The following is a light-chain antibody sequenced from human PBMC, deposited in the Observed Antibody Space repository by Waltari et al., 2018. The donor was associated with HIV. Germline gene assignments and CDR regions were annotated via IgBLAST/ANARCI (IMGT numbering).Light chain of an antibody. CDR3: QHLHSYPLA. CDR1: QDISNH. V-gene: IGKV1-9*01. CDR2: DAA. J-gene: IGKJ4*01. Sequence: DIQLTQSPSFLSASVGDRVTITCRASQDISNHLAWYQQKPGKAPKLLIYDAATLQSGVPSTFSGSGSGTEFTLSISSLQPEDFASYYCQHLHSYPLAFGGGTNVEIK.